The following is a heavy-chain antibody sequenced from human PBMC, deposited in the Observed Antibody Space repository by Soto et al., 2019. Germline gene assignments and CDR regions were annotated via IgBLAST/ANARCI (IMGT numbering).Heavy chain of an antibody. Sequence: ASLKVSCKTSAYTFTSYGISWVRQAPGQGLEWMGWISAYNGNTSYAQKLQGRVTMTTDTSTSTAYMELRSLRSDDTAVYYCARVSFEYYGSGSYYNSYYYGMDVWGQGTTVTVSS. D-gene: IGHD3-10*01. CDR2: ISAYNGNT. J-gene: IGHJ6*02. CDR3: ARVSFEYYGSGSYYNSYYYGMDV. CDR1: AYTFTSYG. V-gene: IGHV1-18*01.